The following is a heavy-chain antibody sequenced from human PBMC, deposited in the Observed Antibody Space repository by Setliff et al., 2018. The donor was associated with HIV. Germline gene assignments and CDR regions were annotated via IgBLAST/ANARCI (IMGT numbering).Heavy chain of an antibody. V-gene: IGHV1-46*01. CDR3: ARDGVRGYDSSGYLFSWVRRFHHDYYYYYMDV. CDR1: GYTFTSYY. Sequence: ASVKVSCKASGYTFTSYYMHWVRQAPGQGLEWMGIINPSGGSTSYAQKSQGSVTMTRDTSTSTVYMELSSLRSEDTAVYYCARDGVRGYDSSGYLFSWVRRFHHDYYYYYMDVWGKGTTVTVSS. D-gene: IGHD3-22*01. CDR2: INPSGGST. J-gene: IGHJ6*03.